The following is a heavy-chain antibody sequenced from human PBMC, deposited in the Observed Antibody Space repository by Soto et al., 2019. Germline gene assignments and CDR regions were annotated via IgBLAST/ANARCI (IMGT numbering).Heavy chain of an antibody. Sequence: VSPILWKSLEWKGRIDPSDSYTNYSPSFQGHVTISADKSISTAYLQWSSRKASDTAMYYCARLLECSSTSCFDTYYYGMDVWGQGTTGTVSS. V-gene: IGHV5-10-1*01. CDR3: ARLLECSSTSCFDTYYYGMDV. D-gene: IGHD2-2*01. CDR2: IDPSDSYT. J-gene: IGHJ6*02.